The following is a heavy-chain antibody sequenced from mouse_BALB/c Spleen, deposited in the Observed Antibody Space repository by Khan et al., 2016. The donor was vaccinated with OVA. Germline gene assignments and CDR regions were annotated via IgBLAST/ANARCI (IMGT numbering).Heavy chain of an antibody. CDR2: IDPANGNT. CDR1: GFNIKDTY. CDR3: ARPFYDYDALDC. D-gene: IGHD1-1*01. Sequence: VQLKESGAEPVKPGASVKLSCTTSGFNIKDTYIHWVKQRPEQGLEWIGRIDPANGNTQYDPKFQDKATMTADTSSNTAYLRLSSLASEDTAVYYCARPFYDYDALDCWGQGTSVTVSS. J-gene: IGHJ4*01. V-gene: IGHV14-3*02.